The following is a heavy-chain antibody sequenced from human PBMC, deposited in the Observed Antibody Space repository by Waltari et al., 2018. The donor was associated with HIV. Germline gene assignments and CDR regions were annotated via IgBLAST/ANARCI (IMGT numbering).Heavy chain of an antibody. Sequence: EVHLAESGGGLVQPGESLRISCAVSGLSGATSALDWFRQAPGKGLQGDSSIGTSENSTYYLDSVRGRFLISRDDSQTTVSLQMDRLTTNDTAVYYCASEAAVSAGPLDSWGQGIAVIVSS. J-gene: IGHJ4*02. CDR2: IGTSENST. D-gene: IGHD6-19*01. CDR1: GLSGATSA. CDR3: ASEAAVSAGPLDS. V-gene: IGHV3-23*05.